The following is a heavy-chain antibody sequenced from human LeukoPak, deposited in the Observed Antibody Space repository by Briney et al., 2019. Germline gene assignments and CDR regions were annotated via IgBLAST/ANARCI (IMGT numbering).Heavy chain of an antibody. Sequence: GRSLRLSCAASGFTFSSYAMHWVRQAPGKGLEWVAVISYDGSNKYYADSVKGRFTISRDNSKNTLYLQMNSLRAEDTAVYYCARSFYSGSFVLRVDYWGQGTLVTVSS. J-gene: IGHJ4*02. CDR3: ARSFYSGSFVLRVDY. CDR2: ISYDGSNK. CDR1: GFTFSSYA. V-gene: IGHV3-30-3*01. D-gene: IGHD1-26*01.